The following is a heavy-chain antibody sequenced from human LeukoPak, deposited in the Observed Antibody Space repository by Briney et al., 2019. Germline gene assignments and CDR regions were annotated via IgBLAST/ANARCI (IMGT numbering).Heavy chain of an antibody. V-gene: IGHV1-18*01. CDR2: ISAYNGNT. J-gene: IGHJ4*02. Sequence: ASVKVSCKASGYTFTSYGISWVRQAPGQGLEWMGWISAYNGNTNYAQKLQGRVTMTTDTSTCTAYMELRSLRSDDTAVYYCARASGWLVLYYFDYWGQGTLVTVSS. CDR1: GYTFTSYG. CDR3: ARASGWLVLYYFDY. D-gene: IGHD6-19*01.